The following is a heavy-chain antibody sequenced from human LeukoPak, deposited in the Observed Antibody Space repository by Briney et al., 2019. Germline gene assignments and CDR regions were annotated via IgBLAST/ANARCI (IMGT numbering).Heavy chain of an antibody. D-gene: IGHD6-13*01. V-gene: IGHV4-34*01. CDR3: ASLIAAAGSFDY. J-gene: IGHJ4*02. Sequence: PSETLSLTCAVYGGSFSGYYWSWIRQPPGKGLEWIGEINHSGSTNYNPSLKSRVTISVDTSKNQFSLKLSSVTAADTAVYYCASLIAAAGSFDYWGQGTLVTVSS. CDR2: INHSGST. CDR1: GGSFSGYY.